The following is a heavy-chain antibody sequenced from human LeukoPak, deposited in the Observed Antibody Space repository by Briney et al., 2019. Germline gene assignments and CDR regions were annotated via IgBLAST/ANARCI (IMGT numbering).Heavy chain of an antibody. CDR2: IRGRTGAT. CDR1: GFTFTANA. J-gene: IGHJ4*02. D-gene: IGHD5-12*01. V-gene: IGHV3-23*01. Sequence: GGSLRLSRAASGFTFTANAVSWVRQDPGKGLEWVSAIRGRTGATYYADSEKGRFTISRDNSKSTLYLQKDSLRAEDTAVYYCANCGNSGCHLIDYWGQGTLVTVSS. CDR3: ANCGNSGCHLIDY.